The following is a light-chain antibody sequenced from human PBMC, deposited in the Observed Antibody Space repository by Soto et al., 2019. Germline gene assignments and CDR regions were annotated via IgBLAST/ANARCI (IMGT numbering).Light chain of an antibody. J-gene: IGKJ5*01. V-gene: IGKV1-12*01. CDR3: QHADSFPLIT. Sequence: DIQMTQSPSSVSASVGDRVTITCRSSEDISTWLAWYQQKPGKAPKLLIYAASSLQSGVPSRFSGSGSGTDLTLTISSLQPEDFATYYCQHADSFPLITFGQGTRLDIK. CDR1: EDISTW. CDR2: AAS.